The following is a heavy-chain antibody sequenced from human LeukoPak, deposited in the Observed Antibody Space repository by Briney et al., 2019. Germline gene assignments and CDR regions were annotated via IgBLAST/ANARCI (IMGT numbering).Heavy chain of an antibody. J-gene: IGHJ4*02. D-gene: IGHD1-1*01. CDR3: ASGTNYFDY. V-gene: IGHV3-33*01. Sequence: GRSLRLSCAASGFTFSSYGMHWVRQAPGKGLEWVAVIWYDGSNKYYADSVKGRFTISRDNSKNTLYLQMNSLRAEDTAVYYCASGTNYFDYWGQGTLVTVSS. CDR1: GFTFSSYG. CDR2: IWYDGSNK.